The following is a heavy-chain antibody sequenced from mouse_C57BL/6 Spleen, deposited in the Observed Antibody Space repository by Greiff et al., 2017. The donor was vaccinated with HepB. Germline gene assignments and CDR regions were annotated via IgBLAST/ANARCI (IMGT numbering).Heavy chain of an antibody. CDR3: ARRAMDY. Sequence: EVKLQESGGGLVKPGGSLKLSCAASGFTFSDYGMHWVRQAPEKGLEWVAYISSGSSTIYSADTVKGRFTISRDNAKNTLFLQMTSLRSEDTAMYYCARRAMDYWGQGTSVTVSS. V-gene: IGHV5-17*01. J-gene: IGHJ4*01. CDR1: GFTFSDYG. CDR2: ISSGSSTI.